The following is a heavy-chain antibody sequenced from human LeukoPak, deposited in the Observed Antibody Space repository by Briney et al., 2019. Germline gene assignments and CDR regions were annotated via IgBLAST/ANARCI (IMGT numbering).Heavy chain of an antibody. CDR3: ARNTDKGYYFDY. CDR2: IYCSGST. CDR1: GGSISSYY. Sequence: PSETLSLTCTVSGGSISSYYWSWIRQPPGKGLEWIGCIYCSGSTNYNPSLKSRVTISVDTSKNQFSLKLSSVTAADTAVYYCARNTDKGYYFDYWAQGTLVTVSS. J-gene: IGHJ4*02. V-gene: IGHV4-59*01.